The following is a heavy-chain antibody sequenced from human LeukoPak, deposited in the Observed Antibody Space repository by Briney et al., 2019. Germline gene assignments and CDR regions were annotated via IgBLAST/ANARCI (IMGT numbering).Heavy chain of an antibody. D-gene: IGHD5-12*01. CDR3: ARSRATYAFDI. CDR2: ISSSGGTK. CDR1: GFTFSGYS. V-gene: IGHV3-48*01. Sequence: GGSLRLSCTASGFTFSGYSMNWVRQAPGKGLEWVSYISSSGGTKYYADSEKGQFTISRDNAMNSLYLQMNSLRAEDTAVYYCARSRATYAFDIWGQGTMVTVSS. J-gene: IGHJ3*02.